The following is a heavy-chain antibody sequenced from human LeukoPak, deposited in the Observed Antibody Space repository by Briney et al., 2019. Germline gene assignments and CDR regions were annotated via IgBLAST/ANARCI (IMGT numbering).Heavy chain of an antibody. CDR2: IYWNDDK. D-gene: IGHD3-3*01. CDR1: GFSLSTSGVG. CDR3: ARIAGPLWSGYFFDY. Sequence: SGPTLVNPTQTLTLTCTFSGFSLSTSGVGVGWIRQPPGKALEWLALIYWNDDKRYSPSLKSRLTITKDTSKNQVVLTMTNMDPVDTATYYCARIAGPLWSGYFFDYWGQGTLVTVPS. V-gene: IGHV2-5*01. J-gene: IGHJ4*02.